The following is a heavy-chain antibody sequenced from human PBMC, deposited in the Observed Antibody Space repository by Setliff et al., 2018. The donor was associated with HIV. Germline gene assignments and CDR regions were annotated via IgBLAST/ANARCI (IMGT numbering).Heavy chain of an antibody. Sequence: ASVKVSCKASGYSFTDYYIHWVRQAPGQGLEWMGWINPHTGGTKFAQKFQGRVTMTRDTSISTAYMELSRLRSDDTAVYYCARGLGYCSAGSGSCYLDYWGQGTLVTVSS. CDR2: INPHTGGT. V-gene: IGHV1-2*02. CDR3: ARGLGYCSAGSGSCYLDY. CDR1: GYSFTDYY. D-gene: IGHD2-8*02. J-gene: IGHJ4*02.